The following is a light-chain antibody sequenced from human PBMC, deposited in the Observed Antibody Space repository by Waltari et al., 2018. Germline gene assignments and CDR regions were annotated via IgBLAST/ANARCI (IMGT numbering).Light chain of an antibody. Sequence: QSALTQPASVSGSPGQSITISCTGTTSDVGTYTPVSWYQQHPGKAHKLIIYEVSKRPSGISNRFSASKSGNTASLTISGLQAEDEADYYCCSYAGSNTYVFGTGTKVTVL. CDR2: EVS. CDR3: CSYAGSNTYV. V-gene: IGLV2-23*02. CDR1: TSDVGTYTP. J-gene: IGLJ1*01.